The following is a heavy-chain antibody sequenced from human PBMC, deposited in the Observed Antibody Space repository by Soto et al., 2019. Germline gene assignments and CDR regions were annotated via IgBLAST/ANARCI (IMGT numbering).Heavy chain of an antibody. J-gene: IGHJ4*02. CDR2: ISYDGSNE. Sequence: QVQLVESGGGVVQPGRSLRLSCAVSGFTFSSYGMHWVRQAPGKGLEWVAQISYDGSNEHYVDSVKGRFTISRDNSKNRLYLQMIGLKAEAPTVYYCAKDTYYHDGSGYYTFGSWGQGTLVTVSS. CDR1: GFTFSSYG. D-gene: IGHD3-22*01. CDR3: AKDTYYHDGSGYYTFGS. V-gene: IGHV3-30*13.